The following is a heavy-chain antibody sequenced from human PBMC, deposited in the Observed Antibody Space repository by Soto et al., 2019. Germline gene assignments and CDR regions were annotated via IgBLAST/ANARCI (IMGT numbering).Heavy chain of an antibody. D-gene: IGHD5-18*01. CDR1: GFTFSSYE. Sequence: GGSQRLSCAASGFTFSSYEMNWVRQAPGKGLEWVSYISSSCSTIYYADSVKGRFTISRDNATNSLYLQINSLRAQDTAVYYCATGTDTTSLDACDICAQGTTATVAS. J-gene: IGHJ3*02. V-gene: IGHV3-48*03. CDR3: ATGTDTTSLDACDI. CDR2: ISSSCSTI.